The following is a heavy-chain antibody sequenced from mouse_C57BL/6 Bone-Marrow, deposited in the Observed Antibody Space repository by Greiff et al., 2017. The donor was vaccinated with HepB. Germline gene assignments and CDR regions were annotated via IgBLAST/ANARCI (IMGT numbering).Heavy chain of an antibody. D-gene: IGHD2-12*01. CDR1: GYTFTSYW. Sequence: EVQRVESGTVLARPGASVKMSCKTSGYTFTSYWMHWVKQRPGQGLEWIGAIYPGNSDTSYNQKFKGKAKLTAVTSASTAYMELSSLTNEDSAVYYCTRPPTPFYDGFAYWGQGTLVTVSA. CDR3: TRPPTPFYDGFAY. V-gene: IGHV1-5*01. CDR2: IYPGNSDT. J-gene: IGHJ3*01.